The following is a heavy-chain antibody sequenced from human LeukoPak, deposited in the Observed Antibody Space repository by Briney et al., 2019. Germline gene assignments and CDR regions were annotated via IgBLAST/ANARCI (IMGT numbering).Heavy chain of an antibody. CDR1: GYTFTDYY. D-gene: IGHD2-15*01. V-gene: IGHV1-2*02. J-gene: IGHJ6*03. Sequence: GASVKVSCKASGYTFTDYYIHWVRQAPGQGLEWMGWINPNSGGTNYAQKFQGRVTMTRDTAISTAYMELSRLRSDDTAVYYCARDNCSGGSCYSYYMDVWGKGTTVTVSS. CDR2: INPNSGGT. CDR3: ARDNCSGGSCYSYYMDV.